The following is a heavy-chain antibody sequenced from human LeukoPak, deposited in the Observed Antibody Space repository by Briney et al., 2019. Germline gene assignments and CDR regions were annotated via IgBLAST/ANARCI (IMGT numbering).Heavy chain of an antibody. J-gene: IGHJ6*02. Sequence: GASVKVSCKASGYTFTDYYMHWVRQAPGQGLEWMGWINPNSGGTNYAQKFQGRVTMTTDTSISTAYMEVSRLRSDDTAVYYCARVRIGQQLDKDYYYAMDVWGQGTTVTVSS. CDR1: GYTFTDYY. CDR2: INPNSGGT. V-gene: IGHV1-2*02. D-gene: IGHD6-13*01. CDR3: ARVRIGQQLDKDYYYAMDV.